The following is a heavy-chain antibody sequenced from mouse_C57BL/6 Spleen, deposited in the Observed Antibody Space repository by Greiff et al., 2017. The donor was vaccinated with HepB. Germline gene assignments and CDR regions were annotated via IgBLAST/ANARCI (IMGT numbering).Heavy chain of an antibody. CDR1: GFSFNTYA. Sequence: EVQVVESGGGLVQPKGSLKLSCAASGFSFNTYAMNWVRQAPGKGLEWVARIRSKSNNYATYYADSVKDRFTISRDDSESMLYLQMNNLKTEDTAMYYCVRQDYYGSYWGQRTLVTVSA. J-gene: IGHJ3*01. V-gene: IGHV10-1*01. CDR2: IRSKSNNYAT. D-gene: IGHD1-1*01. CDR3: VRQDYYGSY.